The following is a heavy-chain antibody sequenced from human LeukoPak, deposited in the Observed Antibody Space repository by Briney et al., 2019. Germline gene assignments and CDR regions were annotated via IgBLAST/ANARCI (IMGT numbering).Heavy chain of an antibody. D-gene: IGHD1-26*01. CDR1: GFMFGEYS. CDR3: TSPEGGTYYFDY. Sequence: GGSLRLSCADSGFMFGEYSISWVRQAPGKGLEWVGFIRSKTYGGTAQYAASVKGRFTISRDDSRSSAYLPMNNLKTEDTAVYFCTSPEGGTYYFDYWGQGTLVTVSS. V-gene: IGHV3-49*04. CDR2: IRSKTYGGTA. J-gene: IGHJ4*02.